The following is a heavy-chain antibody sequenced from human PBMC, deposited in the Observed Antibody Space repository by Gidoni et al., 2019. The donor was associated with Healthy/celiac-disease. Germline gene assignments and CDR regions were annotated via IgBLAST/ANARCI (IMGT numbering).Heavy chain of an antibody. CDR2: IGTAGDP. V-gene: IGHV3-13*05. Sequence: EVQLVESGGGLVQPGGSLRLSCAASGFTFSSYDMHWVRQATGNGLKWVSAIGTAGDPCYPGSVKGRFTISRENAKNSLYLQMNSLRAGDTAVYYCARGGGMDVWGQGTTVTVSS. CDR1: GFTFSSYD. J-gene: IGHJ6*02. CDR3: ARGGGMDV.